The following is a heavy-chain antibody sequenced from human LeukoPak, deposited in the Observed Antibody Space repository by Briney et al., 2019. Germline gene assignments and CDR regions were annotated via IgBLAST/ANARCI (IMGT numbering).Heavy chain of an antibody. CDR2: IKSDGSGT. CDR3: ATDSHYGMDV. CDR1: GFTFSSRW. Sequence: GGSLRLSCAASGFTFSSRWMHWVRQAPGKELVWVSRIKSDGSGTTYADSAKGRFTISRDNAKNTLYLQMNSPRAEDTAVYYCATDSHYGMDVWGQGTTVTVSS. J-gene: IGHJ6*02. V-gene: IGHV3-74*01.